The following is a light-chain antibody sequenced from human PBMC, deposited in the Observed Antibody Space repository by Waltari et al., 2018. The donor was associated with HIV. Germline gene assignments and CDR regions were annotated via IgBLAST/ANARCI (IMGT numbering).Light chain of an antibody. CDR1: SSDVGGYDS. J-gene: IGLJ2*01. CDR2: EVI. V-gene: IGLV2-11*01. CDR3: CPYVGTYTYVL. Sequence: QSALTQPRSVSGSPGQSVTISCTGTSSDVGGYDSVSWYLQHPGKVPKLIIYEVIKRPLGVPDRYSGSKAGNKASVTISGLQTEDEADYFGCPYVGTYTYVLFGGATKLTVL.